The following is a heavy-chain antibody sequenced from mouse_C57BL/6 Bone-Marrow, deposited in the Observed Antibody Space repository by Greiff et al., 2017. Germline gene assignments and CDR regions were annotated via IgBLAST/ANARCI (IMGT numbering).Heavy chain of an antibody. V-gene: IGHV14-2*01. CDR2: IDPEDGET. J-gene: IGHJ3*01. Sequence: EVQLQQSGAELVKPGASVKLSCTASGFNIKDYYMHWVKQRTEQGLAWIGRIDPEDGETKYAPNFQGKATITEDTSSNTAYLPLSSLTSEDTAVYYCARWGSFAYWGQGTLVTVSA. CDR3: ARWGSFAY. CDR1: GFNIKDYY.